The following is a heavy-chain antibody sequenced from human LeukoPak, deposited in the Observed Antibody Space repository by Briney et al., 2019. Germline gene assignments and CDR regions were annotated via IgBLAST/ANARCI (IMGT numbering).Heavy chain of an antibody. CDR1: GFTFTSYA. CDR3: AKRFSQGGGLGYFFDN. D-gene: IGHD3-3*01. Sequence: GGSLRLSCAASGFTFTSYALSWVRQAPGKGLEWVSIFTSSSDTYYADAVQGRFTISRDISKNTLYLQMNSLRADDTAVYYCAKRFSQGGGLGYFFDNWSQGTPVTVSS. CDR2: FTSSSDT. J-gene: IGHJ4*02. V-gene: IGHV3-23*01.